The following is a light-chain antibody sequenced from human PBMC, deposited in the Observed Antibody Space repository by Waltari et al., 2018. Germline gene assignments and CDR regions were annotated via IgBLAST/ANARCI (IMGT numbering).Light chain of an antibody. CDR3: QSYDSTVYAV. V-gene: IGLV1-40*01. CDR1: SSNIGAGYD. Sequence: QSVLTQPPPVSGAPGQSVTITCTGSSSNIGAGYDVPWYQQLPGSAPKLVIYGNANRPSGVPDRFSGSKSGTSASLAITGLQADDEADYYCQSYDSTVYAVFGGGTKLTVL. CDR2: GNA. J-gene: IGLJ2*01.